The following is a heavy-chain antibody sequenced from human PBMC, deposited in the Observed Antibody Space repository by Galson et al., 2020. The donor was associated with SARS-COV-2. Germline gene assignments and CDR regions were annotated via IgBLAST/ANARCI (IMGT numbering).Heavy chain of an antibody. D-gene: IGHD1-26*01. V-gene: IGHV4-31*03. CDR3: ASGLGGDY. Sequence: SETLSLTCTVSGVSISSDASYWSWIRQHPRKGLEWIGYIFYSGFTYYSPSFKSRLTMSLDTSKNQFSLKLNAVTAADTAVYYCASGLGGDYWGPGTLVTVSS. CDR2: IFYSGFT. J-gene: IGHJ4*02. CDR1: GVSISSDASY.